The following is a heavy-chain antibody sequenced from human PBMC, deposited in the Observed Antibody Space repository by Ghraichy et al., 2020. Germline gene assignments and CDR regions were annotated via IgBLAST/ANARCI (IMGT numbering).Heavy chain of an antibody. CDR3: ARRKVQQWLDAFDI. D-gene: IGHD6-19*01. CDR2: IYYIGST. Sequence: SETLSLTCTVSGGSISSYYWSWIRQSPGKGLEWIAYIYYIGSTNYNPSLKSRVTISVDTSKNQFSLKLNSVTAADTAVYYCARRKVQQWLDAFDIWGQGTMVTVSS. CDR1: GGSISSYY. V-gene: IGHV4-59*08. J-gene: IGHJ3*02.